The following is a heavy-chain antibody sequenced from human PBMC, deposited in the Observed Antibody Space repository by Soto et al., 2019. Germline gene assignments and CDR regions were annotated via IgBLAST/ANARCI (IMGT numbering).Heavy chain of an antibody. V-gene: IGHV4-39*01. Sequence: QLQLQVSGPGLVKPSETLSLTCTVSGGSISSSSYYWGWIRQPPGKGLEWIGSIYYSGSTYYNPSLKSRVTISVDTSKNQFSLKLSSVTAADTAVYYCARLGVTPNFDYWGQGTLVTVSS. CDR2: IYYSGST. D-gene: IGHD3-3*01. J-gene: IGHJ4*02. CDR1: GGSISSSSYY. CDR3: ARLGVTPNFDY.